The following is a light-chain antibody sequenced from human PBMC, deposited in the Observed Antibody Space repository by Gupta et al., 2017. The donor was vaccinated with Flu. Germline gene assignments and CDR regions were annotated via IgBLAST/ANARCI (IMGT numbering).Light chain of an antibody. Sequence: QPVLTHSPSASASLGASVTLTCTLSSGHSSYAIAWHQQQPEKGPRFLMRLNSDGSHSKGDGIPDRFLGFSSGAERYLIISSLQAEDEADYHCHTWGIGSVVFGGGTKLTVL. CDR3: HTWGIGSVV. CDR2: LNSDGSH. J-gene: IGLJ2*01. CDR1: SGHSSYA. V-gene: IGLV4-69*01.